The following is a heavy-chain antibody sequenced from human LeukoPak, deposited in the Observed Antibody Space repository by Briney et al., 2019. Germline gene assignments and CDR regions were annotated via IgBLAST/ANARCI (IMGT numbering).Heavy chain of an antibody. D-gene: IGHD3-22*01. V-gene: IGHV4-59*12. Sequence: SETLSLTCTVSGGSISSYYWSWIRQPPGKGLEWIGYIYYSGSTNYNPSLKSRVTISVDTFKNQFSLKLSSVTAADTAVYYCAREPPYYYDSSGSPLWGQGTLVTVTS. CDR3: AREPPYYYDSSGSPL. CDR1: GGSISSYY. J-gene: IGHJ4*02. CDR2: IYYSGST.